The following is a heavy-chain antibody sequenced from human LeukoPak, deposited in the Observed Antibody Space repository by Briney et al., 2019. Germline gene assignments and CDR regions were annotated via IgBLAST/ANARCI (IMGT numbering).Heavy chain of an antibody. CDR2: IYYSGST. V-gene: IGHV4-59*08. CDR3: ASRTVAVEGIDP. CDR1: GGSISSYY. Sequence: SETLSLTCIVSGGSISSYYWSWIRQPPGEGLEWVGYIYYSGSTNYNPSLKSRVTISVDTSKNQFSLNLTSVTAADTAVYYCASRTVAVEGIDPWGQGTLVTVSS. D-gene: IGHD4-11*01. J-gene: IGHJ5*02.